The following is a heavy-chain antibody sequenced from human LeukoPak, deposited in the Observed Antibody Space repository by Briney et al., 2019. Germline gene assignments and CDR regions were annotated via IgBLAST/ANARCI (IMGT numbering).Heavy chain of an antibody. CDR2: IYYSGST. CDR3: AREVRRSIAVAGRVRAFDI. J-gene: IGHJ3*02. V-gene: IGHV4-61*08. Sequence: SQTLSLTCTVSGGSISSGGYYWSWIRQPPGKGLEWIGYIYYSGSTNYNPSLKSRVTISVDTSKNQFSLKLSSVTAADTAVYYCAREVRRSIAVAGRVRAFDIWGQGTMVTVSS. CDR1: GGSISSGGYY. D-gene: IGHD6-19*01.